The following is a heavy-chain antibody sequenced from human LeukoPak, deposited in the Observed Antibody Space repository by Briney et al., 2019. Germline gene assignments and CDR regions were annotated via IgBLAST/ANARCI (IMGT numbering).Heavy chain of an antibody. Sequence: GGSLRLSCAASGFTLSTYAMSWVRQAPGKGLEWVGRIKSKTDGGTTDYAAPVKGRFTISRDDSKNTLYLQMNSLKTEDTAVYYCTTGRYYDILTGDYWGQGTLVTVSS. J-gene: IGHJ4*02. CDR3: TTGRYYDILTGDY. CDR2: IKSKTDGGTT. D-gene: IGHD3-9*01. CDR1: GFTLSTYA. V-gene: IGHV3-15*01.